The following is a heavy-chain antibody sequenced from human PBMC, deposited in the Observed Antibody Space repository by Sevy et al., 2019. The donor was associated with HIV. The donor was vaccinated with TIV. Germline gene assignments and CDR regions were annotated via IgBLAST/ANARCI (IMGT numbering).Heavy chain of an antibody. V-gene: IGHV3-30*02. D-gene: IGHD2-21*02. CDR3: AKWSGDYPLYYCDF. J-gene: IGHJ4*02. CDR2: IRSDDTAV. CDR1: GSTFKNHG. Sequence: GGSLRLSCEVSGSTFKNHGMHWVRQAPGKGLEWLAAIRSDDTAVDYAASVKGRFTISRDIFKNTLYLQMNSLRVEDTVVYYGAKWSGDYPLYYCDFWGQGTLVTVSS.